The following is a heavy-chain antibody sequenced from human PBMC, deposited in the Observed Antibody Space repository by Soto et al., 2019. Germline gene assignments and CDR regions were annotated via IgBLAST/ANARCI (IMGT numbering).Heavy chain of an antibody. V-gene: IGHV4-34*01. CDR1: GGSFSGYY. CDR2: INHSGST. CDR3: ARVNTAARLDY. J-gene: IGHJ4*02. Sequence: QVQLQQWGAGLLKPSETLSLTCAVYGGSFSGYYWSWIRQPPGKGLEWIGEINHSGSTNYNPSLKSRVTISVDTSKNQFSLKLSSVTAADTAVYYCARVNTAARLDYWGQGTLVTVSS. D-gene: IGHD6-6*01.